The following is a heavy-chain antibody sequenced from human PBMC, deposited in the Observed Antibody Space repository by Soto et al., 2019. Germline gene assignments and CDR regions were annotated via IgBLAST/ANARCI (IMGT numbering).Heavy chain of an antibody. CDR1: GGSISSGGYY. Sequence: PSETLSLTCTVSGGSISSGGYYWSWIRQHPGKGLEWIGYIYYSGSTYYNPSLKSRVTISVDTSKNQFSLKLSSVTAADTAVYYCAREGYYDSSGHMGGYYYYYGMDVWGQGTTVTVSS. V-gene: IGHV4-31*03. J-gene: IGHJ6*02. CDR2: IYYSGST. D-gene: IGHD3-22*01. CDR3: AREGYYDSSGHMGGYYYYYGMDV.